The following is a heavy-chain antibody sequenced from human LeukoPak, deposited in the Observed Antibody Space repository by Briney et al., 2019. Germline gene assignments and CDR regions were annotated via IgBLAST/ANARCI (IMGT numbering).Heavy chain of an antibody. J-gene: IGHJ6*03. D-gene: IGHD1-26*01. CDR1: GFTFSSYS. CDR2: ISSSSSYI. V-gene: IGHV3-21*01. CDR3: ARDVGWELLYYYYYMDV. Sequence: PGGSLRLSCAASGFTFSSYSMNWVRQAPGKGLEWVSSISSSSSYIYHADSVKGRFTISRDNAKNSLYLQMNSLRAEDTAVYYCARDVGWELLYYYYYMDVWGKGTTVTVSS.